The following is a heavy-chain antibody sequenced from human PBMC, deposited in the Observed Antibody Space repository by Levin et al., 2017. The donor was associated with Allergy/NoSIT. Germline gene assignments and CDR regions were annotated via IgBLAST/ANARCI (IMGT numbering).Heavy chain of an antibody. CDR3: ARVPRGLWFGELSGDYFDY. Sequence: QSGGSLRLSCAASGFTVSSNYMSWVRQAPGKGLEWVSVIYSGGSTYYADSVKGRFTISRDNSKNTLYLQMNSLRAEDTAVYYCARVPRGLWFGELSGDYFDYWGQGTLVTVSS. D-gene: IGHD3-10*01. J-gene: IGHJ4*02. V-gene: IGHV3-66*01. CDR2: IYSGGST. CDR1: GFTVSSNY.